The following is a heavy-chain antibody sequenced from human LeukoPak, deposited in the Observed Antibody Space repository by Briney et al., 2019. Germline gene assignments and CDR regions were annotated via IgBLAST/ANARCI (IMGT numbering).Heavy chain of an antibody. Sequence: GSVKVSCKASGYTFTGYYMHWVRQAPGQGLEWMGWISTNSGDTNYAQKFQGRVTMTRDTSISTAYMELSRLRSDDTAVYYWARDPIVVVVAASGYYSMDGWGQGTTVTVSS. V-gene: IGHV1-2*02. CDR2: ISTNSGDT. CDR1: GYTFTGYY. D-gene: IGHD2-15*01. CDR3: ARDPIVVVVAASGYYSMDG. J-gene: IGHJ6*02.